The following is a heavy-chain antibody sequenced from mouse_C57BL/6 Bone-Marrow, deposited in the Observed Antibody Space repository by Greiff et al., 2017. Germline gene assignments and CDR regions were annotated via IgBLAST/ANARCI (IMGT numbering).Heavy chain of an antibody. CDR1: GYTFTSYW. V-gene: IGHV1-64*01. Sequence: QVQLQQPGAELVKPGASVKLSCKASGYTFTSYWMHWVKQRPGQGLEWIGMIHPNSGSTNYNEKFKSKATLTVDKSSSTAYMQLSSLTSEDSAVYYCARVRYDYGSRGDAMDYWGQGTSVTVSS. D-gene: IGHD1-1*01. CDR3: ARVRYDYGSRGDAMDY. CDR2: IHPNSGST. J-gene: IGHJ4*01.